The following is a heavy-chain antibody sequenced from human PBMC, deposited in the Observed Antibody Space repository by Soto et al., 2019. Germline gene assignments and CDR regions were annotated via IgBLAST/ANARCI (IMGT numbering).Heavy chain of an antibody. D-gene: IGHD2-8*01. J-gene: IGHJ4*02. V-gene: IGHV4-31*03. Sequence: QVQLQESGPGLVKPSQTLSLTCTVSGGSISSGGYYWSWIRQHPGKGLEWIGYIYYSGSTYYNPSLKSRVTISVDTSKNQFSLKLSSVTAADTAVYYCARVIVGCTNGVCHNFDYWGQGTLVTVSS. CDR3: ARVIVGCTNGVCHNFDY. CDR1: GGSISSGGYY. CDR2: IYYSGST.